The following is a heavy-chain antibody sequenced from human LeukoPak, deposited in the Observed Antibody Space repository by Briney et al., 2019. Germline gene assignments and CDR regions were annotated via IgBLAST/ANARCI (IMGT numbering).Heavy chain of an antibody. J-gene: IGHJ5*02. CDR2: IYSGGST. V-gene: IGHV3-66*01. D-gene: IGHD3-9*01. Sequence: GGSLRLSCAASGFTVSSNYMSWVRQAPGKGLEWVSVIYSGGSTYYADSVKGRFTISRDNSKNTLYLQMNSLRAEDTAVYYCASSLLYYDITAGYYPFSPWGHGTPVTLSP. CDR1: GFTVSSNY. CDR3: ASSLLYYDITAGYYPFSP.